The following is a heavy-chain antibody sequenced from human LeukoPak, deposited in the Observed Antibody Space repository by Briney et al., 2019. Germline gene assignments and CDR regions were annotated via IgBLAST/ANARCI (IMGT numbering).Heavy chain of an antibody. D-gene: IGHD3-10*01. CDR2: IFYSGST. J-gene: IGHJ4*02. CDR1: GGSISSHY. Sequence: SETLSLTCTVSGGSISSHYWSWIRQPPGKGLEWMGYIFYSGSTKYNPSLKSRVTISVDKSKNQFSLKLSSVTAADTAVYYCARGGPFGESDYWGQGTLVTVSS. V-gene: IGHV4-59*11. CDR3: ARGGPFGESDY.